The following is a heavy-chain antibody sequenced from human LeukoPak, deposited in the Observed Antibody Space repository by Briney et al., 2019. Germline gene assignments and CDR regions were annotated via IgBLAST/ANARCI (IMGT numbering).Heavy chain of an antibody. CDR3: ARDRVKSGSYYFDY. CDR2: ISGKSSTI. CDR1: AFTFSDYS. J-gene: IGHJ4*02. V-gene: IGHV3-48*01. Sequence: PGGSLRLSCAASAFTFSDYSMNWVRQAPGKGLEWVSYISGKSSTIYYADSVKGRFTISRDNAKNSMYLQMNSLRAEDTAVYYCARDRVKSGSYYFDYWGPGTLVTVSS. D-gene: IGHD1-26*01.